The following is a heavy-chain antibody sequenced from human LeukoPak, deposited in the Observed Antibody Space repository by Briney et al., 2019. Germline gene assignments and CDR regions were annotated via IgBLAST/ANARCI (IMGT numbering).Heavy chain of an antibody. V-gene: IGHV3-21*01. CDR3: AREWELLEAFDY. CDR2: ISSSSSYI. CDR1: GFTFSSYS. J-gene: IGHJ4*02. D-gene: IGHD1-26*01. Sequence: GGSLRLSCAASGFTFSSYSMNWVRQAPEKGLEWVSSISSSSSYIYYADSVKGRFTISRDNAKNSLYLQMNSLRAEDTAVYYCAREWELLEAFDYWGQGTLVTVSS.